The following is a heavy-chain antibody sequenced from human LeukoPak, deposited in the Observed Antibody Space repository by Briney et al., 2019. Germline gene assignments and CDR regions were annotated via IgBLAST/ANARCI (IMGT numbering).Heavy chain of an antibody. J-gene: IGHJ3*02. CDR3: ARGPYKYDGSGAFDI. V-gene: IGHV4-4*07. CDR2: IYTSGST. Sequence: SETLSLTCTVSGGSISSYYWNWIRQPAGKGLEWIGRIYTSGSTNYNHSLKSRVTISVDTSKNHFSLKLTSVTAADTAVYYCARGPYKYDGSGAFDIWGQGTMVTVSS. D-gene: IGHD3-22*01. CDR1: GGSISSYY.